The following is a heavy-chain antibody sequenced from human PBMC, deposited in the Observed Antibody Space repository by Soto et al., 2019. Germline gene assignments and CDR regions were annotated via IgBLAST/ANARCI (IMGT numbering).Heavy chain of an antibody. CDR2: IWYDGSNK. J-gene: IGHJ4*02. D-gene: IGHD3-10*01. Sequence: QVQLVESGGGVVQPGRSLGLSCAASGFTFSSYGMHWVRQAPGKGLEWVAVIWYDGSNKYYADSVKGRFTISRDNSKNTLYLQMNSLRAEDTAVYYCARDLASGLKKIDYWGQGTLVTVSS. CDR3: ARDLASGLKKIDY. V-gene: IGHV3-33*01. CDR1: GFTFSSYG.